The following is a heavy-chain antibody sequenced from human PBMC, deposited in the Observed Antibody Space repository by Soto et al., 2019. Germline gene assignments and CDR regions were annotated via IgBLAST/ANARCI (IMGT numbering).Heavy chain of an antibody. CDR1: GFTVSSNY. CDR2: IYSGGST. D-gene: IGHD3-10*01. CDR3: AIVYGSGSSLDY. Sequence: GGSLRLSCAASGFTVSSNYMSWVRQAPGKGLEWVSFIYSGGSTYYADSLKFRFTISRENSKNTLYLQMNSLRAEDTAVYYCAIVYGSGSSLDYWGQGTLVTVSS. J-gene: IGHJ4*02. V-gene: IGHV3-53*01.